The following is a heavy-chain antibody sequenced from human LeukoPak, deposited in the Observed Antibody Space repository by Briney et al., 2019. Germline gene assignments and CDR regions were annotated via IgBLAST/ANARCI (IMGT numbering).Heavy chain of an antibody. V-gene: IGHV1-69*06. Sequence: SVKVSCKASGGTFSSYAISWVRQAPGHGLEWMGGIIPVFGTANYAQKFQGRVTITADKSTSTAYMELSSLRSEDTAVYYCARDQGGYCSGGSCYSHAFDIWGQGTMVTVSS. CDR3: ARDQGGYCSGGSCYSHAFDI. CDR1: GGTFSSYA. D-gene: IGHD2-15*01. J-gene: IGHJ3*02. CDR2: IIPVFGTA.